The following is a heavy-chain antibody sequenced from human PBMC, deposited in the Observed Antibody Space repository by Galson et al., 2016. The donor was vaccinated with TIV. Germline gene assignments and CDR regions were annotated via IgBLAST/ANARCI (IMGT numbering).Heavy chain of an antibody. J-gene: IGHJ3*01. D-gene: IGHD4-23*01. V-gene: IGHV3-23*01. CDR3: TRRKNYGGDAFDL. Sequence: SLRLSCADSGFTFSSYAMHWVRQAPGKGLEWVSGIVGTGGTTYYADSVKGRFSISRDNSRNTLYLQMNSLRGEDTALYYCTRRKNYGGDAFDLWGQGTLVTVSS. CDR2: IVGTGGTT. CDR1: GFTFSSYA.